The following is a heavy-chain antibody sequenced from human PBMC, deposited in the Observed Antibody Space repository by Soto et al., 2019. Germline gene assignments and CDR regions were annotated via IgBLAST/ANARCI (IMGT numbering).Heavy chain of an antibody. V-gene: IGHV3-21*01. CDR2: ISSGTTYI. J-gene: IGHJ5*02. CDR3: ARGAVAVRRVNNWFDP. D-gene: IGHD2-15*01. Sequence: EVQLVESGGGLVKPGGSLRLSCAASGFTFSSYSMNWVRQAPGKGLEWVSSISSGTTYIYYADSVKGRFTISRDNAKNSLYLQMNRLRAEDTAVYYCARGAVAVRRVNNWFDPWGQGTLVTVSS. CDR1: GFTFSSYS.